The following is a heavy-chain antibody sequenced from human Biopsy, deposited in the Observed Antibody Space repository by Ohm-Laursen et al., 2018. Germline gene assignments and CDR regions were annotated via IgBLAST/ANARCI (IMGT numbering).Heavy chain of an antibody. J-gene: IGHJ4*02. D-gene: IGHD6-19*01. CDR2: INPSGSTT. Sequence: ASVKVSCKASGGTFSSYSITWVRQAPGQGLEWMGMINPSGSTTSYLQIFQGRVTMTRDTSKSTVYMELSSLRSADTAVYFCARNTGWYGDLYYFDYWGQGTLVTVSS. V-gene: IGHV1-46*01. CDR3: ARNTGWYGDLYYFDY. CDR1: GGTFSSYS.